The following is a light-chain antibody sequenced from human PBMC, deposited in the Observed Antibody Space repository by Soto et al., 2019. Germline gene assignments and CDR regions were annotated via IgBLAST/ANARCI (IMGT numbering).Light chain of an antibody. CDR2: AAS. CDR1: QSVNSRY. Sequence: EIVLTQSPGALSLSPGDRATLSCRTSQSVNSRYLAWYQQRPGQAPRLLIYAASSRATGIPDRFSGSGSGTDFTLTIVRLEPEDSGMFYCHQYGSSTHTFSQGPKLEI. V-gene: IGKV3-20*01. CDR3: HQYGSSTHT. J-gene: IGKJ2*01.